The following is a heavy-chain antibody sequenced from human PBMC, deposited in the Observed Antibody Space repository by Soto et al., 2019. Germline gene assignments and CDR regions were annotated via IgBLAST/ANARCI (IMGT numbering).Heavy chain of an antibody. CDR2: ISWNSGSI. V-gene: IGHV3-9*01. D-gene: IGHD3-10*01. CDR3: AKGTVLSWLSAFEI. J-gene: IGHJ3*02. Sequence: GGSLRLSCAASGFTFDSYGMHWGRQAPGKGLEWVSGISWNSGSIGYAYSVKGRFTISRDNAKNSLYLQMNSQRAEDTALYYCAKGTVLSWLSAFEIWGQGTMVTVSS. CDR1: GFTFDSYG.